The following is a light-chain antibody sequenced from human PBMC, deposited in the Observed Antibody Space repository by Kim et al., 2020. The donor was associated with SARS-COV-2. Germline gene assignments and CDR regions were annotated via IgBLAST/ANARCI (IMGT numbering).Light chain of an antibody. CDR2: DVS. Sequence: GQSITISCTGTSSDVGGYNYVSWYQQHPGKAPKLMIEDVSKRPSGVSNRFSGSKSGNTASLTISVLQAEDEADYYCSSYTSSSTYVFGTGTKVTVL. J-gene: IGLJ1*01. V-gene: IGLV2-14*04. CDR3: SSYTSSSTYV. CDR1: SSDVGGYNY.